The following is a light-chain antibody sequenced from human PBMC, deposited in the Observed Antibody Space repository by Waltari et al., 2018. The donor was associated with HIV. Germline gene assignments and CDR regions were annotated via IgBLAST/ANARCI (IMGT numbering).Light chain of an antibody. J-gene: IGKJ2*01. CDR2: LAY. Sequence: DIQMTQSPSSLSASVGDTVTITCGASQDISNSLAWYQQQPGRAPVLLVYLAYNLQNGVPSRFSARGSGTNFTLTLSSLQPEDLATYDCQQYYHLPRTFGQGTKLQI. V-gene: IGKV1-NL1*01. CDR3: QQYYHLPRT. CDR1: QDISNS.